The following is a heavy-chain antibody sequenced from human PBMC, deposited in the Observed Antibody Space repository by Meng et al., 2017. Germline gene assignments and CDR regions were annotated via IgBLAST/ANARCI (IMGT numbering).Heavy chain of an antibody. CDR2: ISAYNGNT. V-gene: IGHV1-18*01. D-gene: IGHD3-10*01. Sequence: ASVKVSYKASGYTFTSYGISWVRQAPGQGLEWMGWISAYNGNTNYAQKLQGRVTMTTDTSTSTAYMELRSLRSDDTAVYYCARRRDYYGSGSYYSVAFDYWGQGTLVTVSS. J-gene: IGHJ4*02. CDR1: GYTFTSYG. CDR3: ARRRDYYGSGSYYSVAFDY.